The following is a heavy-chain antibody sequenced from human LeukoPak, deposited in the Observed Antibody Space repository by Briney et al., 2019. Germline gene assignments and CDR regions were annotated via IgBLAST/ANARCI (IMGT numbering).Heavy chain of an antibody. J-gene: IGHJ6*03. CDR2: ISGGGGST. V-gene: IGHV3-23*01. CDR3: ARDPYSGSYGNYYYYFMDV. Sequence: GGSLRLSCAASGFTFSSYGMTWVRQAPGKGLEWVSAISGGGGSTYYADSVKGRFTISRDNFKDTLFLQMNSLRAEDTAVYYCARDPYSGSYGNYYYYFMDVWGKGTTVTISS. D-gene: IGHD1-26*01. CDR1: GFTFSSYG.